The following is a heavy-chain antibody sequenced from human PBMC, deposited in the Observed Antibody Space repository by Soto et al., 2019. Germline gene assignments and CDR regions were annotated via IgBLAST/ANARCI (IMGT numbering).Heavy chain of an antibody. CDR3: ARYSSGPAYYGMDV. Sequence: EVQLVESGGGLVQPGGSLRLSCAASGFTFSSYDMHWVRQATGKGLEWVSAIGTAGDTYYPGSVKGRFTISRENAKNSLYLQMNSLRAGDTAVYYCARYSSGPAYYGMDVWGQGTTVTVSS. CDR1: GFTFSSYD. V-gene: IGHV3-13*01. J-gene: IGHJ6*02. CDR2: IGTAGDT. D-gene: IGHD6-25*01.